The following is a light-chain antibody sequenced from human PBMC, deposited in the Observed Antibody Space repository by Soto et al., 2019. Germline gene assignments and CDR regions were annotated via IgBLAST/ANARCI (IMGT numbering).Light chain of an antibody. CDR2: LGS. CDR3: MQALPTPT. Sequence: DIVMTQSPLSLPVPTGEPASISCRSSPILLHSNGYNYLDWYLQKPGQSTQLLIYLGSNRSSGVPDMFGGRGAGADFTLKISRVESADVGVYYCMQALPTPTFGQGTRLYIK. J-gene: IGKJ5*01. V-gene: IGKV2-28*01. CDR1: PILLHSNGYNY.